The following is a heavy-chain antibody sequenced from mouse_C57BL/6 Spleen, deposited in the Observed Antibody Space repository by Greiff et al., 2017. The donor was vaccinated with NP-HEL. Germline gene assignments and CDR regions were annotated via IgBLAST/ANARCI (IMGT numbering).Heavy chain of an antibody. Sequence: EVRLVESGPGMVKPSQSLSLTCTVTGYSITSGYDWHWIRHVPGNKLEWMGYISYSGSTNYNPSLKSRISITHDTSKNHFFLKLNSVTTEDTATYYCAREGLYPYYFDYWGQGTTLTVSS. V-gene: IGHV3-1*01. CDR2: ISYSGST. D-gene: IGHD2-12*01. CDR1: GYSITSGYD. J-gene: IGHJ2*01. CDR3: AREGLYPYYFDY.